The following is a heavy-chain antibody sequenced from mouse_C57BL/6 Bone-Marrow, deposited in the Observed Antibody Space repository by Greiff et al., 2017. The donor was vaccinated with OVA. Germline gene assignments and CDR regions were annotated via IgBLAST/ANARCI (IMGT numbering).Heavy chain of an antibody. CDR2: IDPSDSET. CDR1: GYTFTSYW. CDR3: ARSGGTDYYAMDY. Sequence: QVQLKQSGAELVRPGSSVKLSCKASGYTFTSYWMHWVKQRPIQGLEWIGNIDPSDSETHYNQKFKDKATLTVDKSSSTAYMQLSSLTSEDSAVYYCARSGGTDYYAMDYWGQGTSVTVSS. V-gene: IGHV1-52*01. D-gene: IGHD3-1*01. J-gene: IGHJ4*01.